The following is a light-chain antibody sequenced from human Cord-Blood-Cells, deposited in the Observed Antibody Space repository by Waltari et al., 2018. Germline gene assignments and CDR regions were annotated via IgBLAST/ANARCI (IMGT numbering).Light chain of an antibody. CDR2: AAS. CDR3: QQSYSTLT. CDR1: QSISSY. J-gene: IGKJ4*01. V-gene: IGKV1-39*01. Sequence: DIQMTQSPSSLSASVGDRVTITCRASQSISSYLTWYPQKPGKAPKLLIYAASSLQSGVPSRFSGSGSGTDFTLTISSLQPEDFATYYCQQSYSTLTFGGGTKVEIK.